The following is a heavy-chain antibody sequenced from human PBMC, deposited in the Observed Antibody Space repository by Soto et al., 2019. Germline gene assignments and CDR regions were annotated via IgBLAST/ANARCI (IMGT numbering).Heavy chain of an antibody. D-gene: IGHD2-8*01. CDR1: CASISVGTNY. Sequence: PSETLSLTCNVSCASISVGTNYWSWIRQHPGKGLEWIGYIFGSGTPEYNPSRRSRLTISIDTSKNQFSLKLTSVKDADTAVYYCARGLPEWSKDQWGQGTLVTVSS. V-gene: IGHV4-31*03. CDR2: IFGSGTP. J-gene: IGHJ4*02. CDR3: ARGLPEWSKDQ.